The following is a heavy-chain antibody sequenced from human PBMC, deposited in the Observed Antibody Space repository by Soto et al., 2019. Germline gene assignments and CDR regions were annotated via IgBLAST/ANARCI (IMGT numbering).Heavy chain of an antibody. D-gene: IGHD4-4*01. V-gene: IGHV1-69*12. Sequence: QVQLVQSGAEVKKPGSSVKVSCKASGGTFSSYAISWVRQAPGQGLEWMGGIIPIFGTANYAQKFQGRVTITADDATCTAYMGLRSLGSEDAALYYCASPTISNRYYYGMDVWGQGTTVTVSS. CDR3: ASPTISNRYYYGMDV. J-gene: IGHJ6*02. CDR1: GGTFSSYA. CDR2: IIPIFGTA.